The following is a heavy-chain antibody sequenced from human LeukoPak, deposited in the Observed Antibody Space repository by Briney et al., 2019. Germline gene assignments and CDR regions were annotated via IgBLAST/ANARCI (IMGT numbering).Heavy chain of an antibody. CDR1: GLTFSSYA. CDR2: ISGSGGST. CDR3: AKWEVAGTYYDFWSGYYKGYFDY. Sequence: GGSLRLSCAASGLTFSSYAMSRVRQAPGKGLEWVSAISGSGGSTYYADSVKGRFTISRDNSKNTLYLQMNSLRAEDTAVYYCAKWEVAGTYYDFWSGYYKGYFDYWGQGTLVTVSS. D-gene: IGHD3-3*01. V-gene: IGHV3-23*01. J-gene: IGHJ4*02.